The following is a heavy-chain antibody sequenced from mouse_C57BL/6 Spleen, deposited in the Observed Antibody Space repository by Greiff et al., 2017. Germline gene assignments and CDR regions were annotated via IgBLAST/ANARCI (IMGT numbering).Heavy chain of an antibody. J-gene: IGHJ2*01. CDR2: IYPGSGST. V-gene: IGHV1-55*01. CDR3: ARGGFTTVVQKDY. D-gene: IGHD1-1*01. CDR1: GYTFTSYW. Sequence: VQLQQPGAELVKPGASVKMSCKASGYTFTSYWITWVKQRPGQGLEWIGDIYPGSGSTNYNETFKSKATLTVDTSSSTAYMQLSSLTSEDSAVYYCARGGFTTVVQKDYWGQGTTLTVSS.